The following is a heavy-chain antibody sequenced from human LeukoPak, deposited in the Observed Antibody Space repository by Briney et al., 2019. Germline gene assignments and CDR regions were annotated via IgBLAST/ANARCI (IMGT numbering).Heavy chain of an antibody. CDR1: GFTFSSYW. D-gene: IGHD5-24*01. J-gene: IGHJ4*02. V-gene: IGHV3-7*01. CDR2: IKQDGSEK. CDR3: ASSTVEMATILDQD. Sequence: AGGSLRLSCAASGFTFSSYWMSWVRQAPGKGLEWVANIKQDGSEKYYVDSVKGRFTISRDNAKNSLYLQMNSLRAEDTAVYYCASSTVEMATILDQDWGQGTLVTVSS.